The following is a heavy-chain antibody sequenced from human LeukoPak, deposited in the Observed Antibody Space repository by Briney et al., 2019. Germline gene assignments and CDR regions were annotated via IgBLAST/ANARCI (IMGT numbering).Heavy chain of an antibody. J-gene: IGHJ6*03. V-gene: IGHV4-4*07. D-gene: IGHD6-6*01. CDR2: IYSSGST. Sequence: SETLSLTCTVSGGSINSFYWTWIRQPAGKGLEWIGRIYSSGSTNFNPSLKSRVTMSVDTSKNQFSLRLSSVTAADTAVYYCARISHSSSPDYYYYYMDVWGKGTTVTVSS. CDR3: ARISHSSSPDYYYYYMDV. CDR1: GGSINSFY.